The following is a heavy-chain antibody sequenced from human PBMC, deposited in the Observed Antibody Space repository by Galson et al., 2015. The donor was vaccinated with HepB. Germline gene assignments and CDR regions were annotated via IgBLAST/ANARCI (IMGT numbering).Heavy chain of an antibody. CDR1: GGSFSGYY. J-gene: IGHJ4*02. CDR3: ARSLHGNFDY. Sequence: LSLTCAVYGGSFSGYYWSWIRQPPGKGLEWIGEINHSGSTNYNPSLKSRVTISVDTSKNQFSLKLSSVTAADTAVYYCARSLHGNFDYWGQGTLVTVSS. D-gene: IGHD1-1*01. V-gene: IGHV4-34*01. CDR2: INHSGST.